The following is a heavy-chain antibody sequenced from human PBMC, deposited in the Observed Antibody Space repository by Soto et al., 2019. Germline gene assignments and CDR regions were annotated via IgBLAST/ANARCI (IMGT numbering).Heavy chain of an antibody. D-gene: IGHD1-26*01. CDR3: AKDYCETKGPDFFDS. V-gene: IGHV3-23*01. J-gene: IGHJ4*02. CDR1: GFTFNNYA. Sequence: VQLLESGGGLVQPGGSLRLSCAASGFTFNNYAMNWVRQAPGKGLEWVSAIRNSGGFTYYADSVKGRFTISRDNSKNTLYLHMNSLRAEDTALYYCAKDYCETKGPDFFDSWGQGTLVAVSS. CDR2: IRNSGGFT.